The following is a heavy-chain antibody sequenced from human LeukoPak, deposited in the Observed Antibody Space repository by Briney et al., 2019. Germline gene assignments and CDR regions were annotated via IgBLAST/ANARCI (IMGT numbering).Heavy chain of an antibody. D-gene: IGHD6-13*01. CDR2: ISSSSSYI. CDR1: GLTFSSYS. CDR3: ARDPRIAAAADPY. J-gene: IGHJ4*02. V-gene: IGHV3-21*01. Sequence: GGSLRLSCAASGLTFSSYSMNWVRQAPGKGLEWVSSISSSSSYIYYADSVKGRFTISRDNAKNSLYPQMNSLRAEDTAVYYCARDPRIAAAADPYWGQGTLVTVSS.